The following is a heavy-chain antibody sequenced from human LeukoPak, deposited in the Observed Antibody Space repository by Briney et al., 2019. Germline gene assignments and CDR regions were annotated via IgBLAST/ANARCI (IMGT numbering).Heavy chain of an antibody. Sequence: GGSLRLSCAASGFTFSSYWMHWVRQAPGKGLVWVSRINSDGSSTVYADSVKSRFTISRDNAKNTLYLQMNSLRAEDTAVYYCARDRGGDASNSERFDFWGQGIRVTVSS. D-gene: IGHD5-24*01. J-gene: IGHJ4*02. V-gene: IGHV3-74*01. CDR3: ARDRGGDASNSERFDF. CDR1: GFTFSSYW. CDR2: INSDGSST.